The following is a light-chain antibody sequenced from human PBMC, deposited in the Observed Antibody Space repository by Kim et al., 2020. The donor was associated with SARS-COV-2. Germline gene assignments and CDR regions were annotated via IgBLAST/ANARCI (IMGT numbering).Light chain of an antibody. CDR2: DVS. CDR1: SSDVGGYNY. CDR3: SSYTSSRTYV. Sequence: QSALTQPASASGSPGQSITISCTGTSSDVGGYNYVSWYQQHPGKAPTLIIYDVSKRPSGVSNLFSGSKSSNTASLTISGLQAEDEGDYYCSSYTSSRTYVFGRGTKVNVL. J-gene: IGLJ1*01. V-gene: IGLV2-14*01.